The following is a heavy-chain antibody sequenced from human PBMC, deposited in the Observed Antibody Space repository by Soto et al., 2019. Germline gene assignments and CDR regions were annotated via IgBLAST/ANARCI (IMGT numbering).Heavy chain of an antibody. CDR2: IYYGGST. CDR3: ARHVKGIRSYGDYSGFDY. J-gene: IGHJ4*02. V-gene: IGHV4-39*01. CDR1: GGSISSSSYY. Sequence: PSETLSLTCTVSGGSISSSSYYWGWIRQPPGKGLEWIGSIYYGGSTYYNPSLKSRVTISVDTSKNQFSLKLSSVTAADTAVYYCARHVKGIRSYGDYSGFDYWGQGTLVAVSS. D-gene: IGHD4-17*01.